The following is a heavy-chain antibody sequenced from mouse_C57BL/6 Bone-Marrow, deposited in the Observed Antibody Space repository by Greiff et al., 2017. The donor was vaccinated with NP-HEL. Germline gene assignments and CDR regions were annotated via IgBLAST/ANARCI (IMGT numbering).Heavy chain of an antibody. V-gene: IGHV1-64*01. CDR2: IHPNSGST. D-gene: IGHD1-1*01. CDR1: GYTFTSYW. J-gene: IGHJ3*01. Sequence: QVQLQQSGAELVKPGASVKLSCKASGYTFTSYWMHWVKQRPGQGLEWIGMIHPNSGSTNYNEKFKSKATLTVDKSSSTAYMQLSSLTSEDSAVYYCAKTPYYASRAGFAYWGQGTLVTVSA. CDR3: AKTPYYASRAGFAY.